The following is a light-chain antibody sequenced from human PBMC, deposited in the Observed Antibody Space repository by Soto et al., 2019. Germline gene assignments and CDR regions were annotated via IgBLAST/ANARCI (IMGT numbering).Light chain of an antibody. CDR2: EVS. CDR1: SSDVGGYNY. Sequence: QSVLTQPPSASGSPGQSVTISCTGTSSDVGGYNYVSWYQQHPGKAPKLMIYEVSKRPSGVPDRFSGSKSGNTASLTVSGLQAEDEADYYCSSYAGSNNHNSVFGTGTKVTVL. V-gene: IGLV2-8*01. CDR3: SSYAGSNNHNSV. J-gene: IGLJ1*01.